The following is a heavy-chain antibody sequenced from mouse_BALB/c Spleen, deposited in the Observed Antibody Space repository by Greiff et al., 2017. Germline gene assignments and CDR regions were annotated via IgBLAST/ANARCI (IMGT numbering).Heavy chain of an antibody. CDR3: TRSYGSYYAMDY. D-gene: IGHD1-2*01. V-gene: IGHV1S81*02. Sequence: VQLQQSGAELVKPGASVKLSCKASGYTFTSYYMYWVKQRPGQGLEWIGEINPSNGGTNFNEKFKSKATLTVDKSSSTAYMQLSSLTSEDSAVYYCTRSYGSYYAMDYWGQGTSVTVSS. CDR2: INPSNGGT. J-gene: IGHJ4*01. CDR1: GYTFTSYY.